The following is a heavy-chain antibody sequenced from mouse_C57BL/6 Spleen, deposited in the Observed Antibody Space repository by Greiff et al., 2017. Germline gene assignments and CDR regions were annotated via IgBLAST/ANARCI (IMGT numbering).Heavy chain of an antibody. V-gene: IGHV10-1*01. D-gene: IGHD2-4*01. CDR3: VRHIYYDYGGYFDV. CDR2: IRSKSNNYAT. Sequence: GGGLVQPKGSLKLSCAASGFSFNTYAMNWVRQAPGKGLEWVARIRSKSNNYATYYADSVKDRFTISRDDSESMLYLQMNNLKTEDTAMYYCVRHIYYDYGGYFDVWGTGTTVTVSS. J-gene: IGHJ1*03. CDR1: GFSFNTYA.